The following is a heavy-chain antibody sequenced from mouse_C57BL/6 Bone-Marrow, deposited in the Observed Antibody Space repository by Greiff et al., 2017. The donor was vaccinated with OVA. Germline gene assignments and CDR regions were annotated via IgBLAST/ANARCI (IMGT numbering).Heavy chain of an antibody. D-gene: IGHD1-3*01. J-gene: IGHJ2*01. Sequence: QVQLKESGAELAKPGASVKLSCKASGYTFTSYWMHWVKQRPGQGLAWIGYINPSSGYTKYNQKFKDKATLTADKSSSTAYRQLSSLTYDDSAVYYGAREWEEYYFDYWGQGTTLTVSS. V-gene: IGHV1-7*01. CDR2: INPSSGYT. CDR1: GYTFTSYW. CDR3: AREWEEYYFDY.